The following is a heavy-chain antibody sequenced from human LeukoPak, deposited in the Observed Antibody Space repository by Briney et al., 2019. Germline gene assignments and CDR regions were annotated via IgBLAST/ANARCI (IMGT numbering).Heavy chain of an antibody. CDR1: GYTFTRYY. CDR2: INPNSGGT. D-gene: IGHD5-12*01. CDR3: AISISFKTWFDP. J-gene: IGHJ5*02. V-gene: IGHV1-2*02. Sequence: ASVKVSCKASGYTFTRYYTHWVRQAPGQGLEWMGWINPNSGGTNYAQKFQGRVTMTRDTSISTAYMELSRLRSDDTAVYYCAISISFKTWFDPWGQGTLVIVSS.